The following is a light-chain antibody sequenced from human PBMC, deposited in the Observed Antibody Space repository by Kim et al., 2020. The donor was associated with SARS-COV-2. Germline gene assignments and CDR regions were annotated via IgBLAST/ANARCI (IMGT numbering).Light chain of an antibody. V-gene: IGKV1-39*01. CDR2: AAS. CDR3: QQSYSTPPIT. CDR1: QTIRTY. Sequence: DIQMTQSPSSLSASVGDRVTITCRASQTIRTYLNWYQQKPGKAPKLLIYAASSLQSGVPSRFTGSGSGTDFTLTISSLQIEDFATYYCQQSYSTPPITFAQGTRLEIK. J-gene: IGKJ5*01.